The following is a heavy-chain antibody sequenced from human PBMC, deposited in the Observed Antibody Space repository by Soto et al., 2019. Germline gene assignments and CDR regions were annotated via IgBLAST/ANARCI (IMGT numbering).Heavy chain of an antibody. CDR1: GLSLSTTGVG. CDR2: IYWDDDK. CDR3: VQSRCGGDCLQSYSSHSYYGLDV. J-gene: IGHJ6*02. Sequence: QITLKESGPTLVKPTQTLTLTCTFYGLSLSTTGVGVGWIRQPPGKALEWLALIYWDDDKRYSPSLKSRLTITKDTSKNQVVLTMTNMDPVDTATYYCVQSRCGGDCLQSYSSHSYYGLDVWGQGTTVTVSS. D-gene: IGHD2-21*02. V-gene: IGHV2-5*02.